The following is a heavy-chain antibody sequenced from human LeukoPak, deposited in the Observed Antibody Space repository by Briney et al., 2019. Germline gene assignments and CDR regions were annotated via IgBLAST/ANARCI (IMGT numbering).Heavy chain of an antibody. V-gene: IGHV1-18*01. CDR3: ARGGAYSSTWYVDY. Sequence: GSVKVSCKASGYTFTNYGISWVRQAPGQGLEWMGWISAYNGNTNYAQKLQGRVTMTTDTSTSTAYMELRSLRSDDTAVYYCARGGAYSSTWYVDYWGQGTLVTVSS. CDR2: ISAYNGNT. J-gene: IGHJ4*02. CDR1: GYTFTNYG. D-gene: IGHD6-13*01.